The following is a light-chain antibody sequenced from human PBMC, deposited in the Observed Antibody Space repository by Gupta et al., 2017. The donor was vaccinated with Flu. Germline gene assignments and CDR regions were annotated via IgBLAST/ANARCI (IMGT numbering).Light chain of an antibody. CDR2: RNK. CDR1: ASDIGAGND. Sequence: QSVLTQPPSVTGAPGQRVTISCNGTASDIGAGNDVHWYQQIPGSAPKLIIFRNKYRPSGVPDRFSGSKSGTSASLAVTGLQPEDEADYSCQSFDASLSAYVFGTGTKVTVL. J-gene: IGLJ1*01. CDR3: QSFDASLSAYV. V-gene: IGLV1-40*01.